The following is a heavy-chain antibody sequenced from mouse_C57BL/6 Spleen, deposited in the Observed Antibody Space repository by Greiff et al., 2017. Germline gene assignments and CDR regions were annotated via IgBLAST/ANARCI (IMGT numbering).Heavy chain of an antibody. J-gene: IGHJ4*01. D-gene: IGHD2-3*01. Sequence: QVQLQQPGAELVMPGASVKLSCKASGYTFTSYWMHWVKQRPGQGLEWIGEIDPSDSYTNYNQKFKGKSTLTVDKSSSTAYMQLSSLTSEDSAVYYGARTQIYDGYYGDAMDYWGQGTSVTVSS. CDR1: GYTFTSYW. CDR3: ARTQIYDGYYGDAMDY. CDR2: IDPSDSYT. V-gene: IGHV1-69*01.